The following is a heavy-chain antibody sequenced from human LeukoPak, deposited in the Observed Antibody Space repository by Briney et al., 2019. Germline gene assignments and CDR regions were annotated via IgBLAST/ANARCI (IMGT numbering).Heavy chain of an antibody. CDR2: INTGNGNT. CDR1: GYTFTNYG. Sequence: ASVKVSCKTSGYTFTNYGMHWVRQAPRQSLEWMGWINTGNGNTKSSQKFQDRVTLTRDTSASTAYMELNSLSSEDTAGYYCARVPLHDASGRYYPHWGQGTLVTVSS. V-gene: IGHV1-3*04. CDR3: ARVPLHDASGRYYPH. J-gene: IGHJ1*01. D-gene: IGHD3-22*01.